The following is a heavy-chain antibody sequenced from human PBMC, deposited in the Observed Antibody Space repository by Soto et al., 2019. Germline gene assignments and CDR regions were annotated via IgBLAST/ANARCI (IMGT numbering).Heavy chain of an antibody. D-gene: IGHD6-13*01. J-gene: IGHJ5*02. V-gene: IGHV4-34*01. CDR1: GGSFSGYY. Sequence: SETLSLTCAVYGGSFSGYYWSWIRQPPGKGLEWIGEINHSGSTNYNPSLKSRVTISVDTSKNQFSLKLSSVTAADTAVYYCARGGPTGIAEAATGWFDPWGQGTLVTVSS. CDR2: INHSGST. CDR3: ARGGPTGIAEAATGWFDP.